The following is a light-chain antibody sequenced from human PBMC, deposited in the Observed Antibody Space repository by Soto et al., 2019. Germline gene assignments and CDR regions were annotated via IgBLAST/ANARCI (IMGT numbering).Light chain of an antibody. J-gene: IGLJ1*01. V-gene: IGLV2-14*01. Sequence: QSVLTQPASVSGSPGQSITISCTGTSSDIGGYYYVSWYQHHPGKAPKLLIYQVTNRPSRVSNRFSGSKSGNTASLTISGLQADDEADYYCTSYSSSDIFYVFGTATKVTV. CDR2: QVT. CDR1: SSDIGGYYY. CDR3: TSYSSSDIFYV.